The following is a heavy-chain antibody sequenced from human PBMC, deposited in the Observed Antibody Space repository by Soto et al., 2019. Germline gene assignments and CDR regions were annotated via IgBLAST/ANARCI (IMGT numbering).Heavy chain of an antibody. CDR3: ASLDNESCGDGRIDD. J-gene: IGHJ6*02. V-gene: IGHV1-69*01. Sequence: QVQLVQSGAEVKKPGSSVKVSCKASGGTFNTYTISWVRQAPGQGLEWMGGIMPLYAKPTYAQPFLGRHTISAQDHTSTACMAFSSPGYEDPAIYYCASLDNESCGDGRIDDWGRGNAVSV. CDR1: GGTFNTYT. D-gene: IGHD1-26*01. CDR2: IMPLYAKP.